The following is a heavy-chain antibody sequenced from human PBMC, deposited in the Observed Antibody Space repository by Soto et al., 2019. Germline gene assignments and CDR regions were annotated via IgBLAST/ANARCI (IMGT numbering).Heavy chain of an antibody. V-gene: IGHV1-18*01. D-gene: IGHD6-19*01. Sequence: QDQLVQSGVEVKKPGASVKVSCKASGYSFTNYGITCVRQAPGQGFEWMGWISAYNSNTNYAQKFQGRVTMTTDASTSPAYLELRSLRSDDTAVYYCARDRGVAPPVAGNAHYYYYMDVWGKGTTVTVSS. CDR3: ARDRGVAPPVAGNAHYYYYMDV. CDR1: GYSFTNYG. CDR2: ISAYNSNT. J-gene: IGHJ6*03.